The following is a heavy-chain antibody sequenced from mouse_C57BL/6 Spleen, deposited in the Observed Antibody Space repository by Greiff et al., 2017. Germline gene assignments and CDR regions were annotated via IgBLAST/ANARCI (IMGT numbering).Heavy chain of an antibody. CDR1: GYTFTDYN. CDR2: INPNNGGT. Sequence: VQLQQSGPELVKPGASVKIPCKASGYTFTDYNMDWVKQSHGKSLEWIGDINPNNGGTIYNQKFKGKATLTVDKSSSTAYMELRSLTSEDTAVYYCARIERAYEYDEGYAMDYWGQGTSVTVSS. V-gene: IGHV1-18*01. CDR3: ARIERAYEYDEGYAMDY. D-gene: IGHD2-4*01. J-gene: IGHJ4*01.